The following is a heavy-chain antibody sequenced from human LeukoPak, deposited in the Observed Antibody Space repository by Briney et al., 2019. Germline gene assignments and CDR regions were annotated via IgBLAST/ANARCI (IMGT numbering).Heavy chain of an antibody. V-gene: IGHV1-69*05. CDR1: GGTFSSYA. D-gene: IGHD3-10*01. Sequence: SVKVSCKASGGTFSSYAISWVRQAPGQGLEWMGGIIPIFGTANYAQKFQGRVTITTDESTSTAYMELSSLRSEGTAVYYCAKGSPARPNWFDPWGQGTLVTVSS. CDR3: AKGSPARPNWFDP. CDR2: IIPIFGTA. J-gene: IGHJ5*02.